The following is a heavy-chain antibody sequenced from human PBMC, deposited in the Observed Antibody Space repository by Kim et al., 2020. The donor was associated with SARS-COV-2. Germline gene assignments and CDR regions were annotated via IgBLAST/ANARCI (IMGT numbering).Heavy chain of an antibody. CDR3: SRHSGKHGDRGFDN. V-gene: IGHV3-73*01. CDR1: GFTFSASA. J-gene: IGHJ4*02. CDR2: IRSKPNNYAT. D-gene: IGHD4-17*01. Sequence: GGSLRLSCAASGFTFSASAMHWVRKASGKGLEWVGRIRSKPNNYATSYAASVTGRFTISRDDSTNTVYLQMDSLKTDDTGVYFCSRHSGKHGDRGFDNWGQGTLVTVSS.